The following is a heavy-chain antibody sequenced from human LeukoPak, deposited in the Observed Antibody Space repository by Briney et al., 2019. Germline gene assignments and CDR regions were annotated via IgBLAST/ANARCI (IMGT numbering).Heavy chain of an antibody. CDR2: IYPGDSDT. CDR3: ARQGPSYRSAYLF. V-gene: IGHV5-51*01. CDR1: GYSFTSYW. Sequence: GESLKISCKGSGYSFTSYWIGWVRQMPGKGLEWMGIIYPGDSDTRYSPSFQGQVTISADSSISTAYLRWSSLKASDTAVYYCARQGPSYRSAYLFWGQGTLITVSS. D-gene: IGHD6-19*01. J-gene: IGHJ4*02.